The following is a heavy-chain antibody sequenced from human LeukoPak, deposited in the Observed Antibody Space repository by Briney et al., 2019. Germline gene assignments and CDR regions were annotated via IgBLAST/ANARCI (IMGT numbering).Heavy chain of an antibody. CDR1: GFTFSDYY. CDR3: ARCPTHYYGSGSYSPLHYFDY. D-gene: IGHD3-10*01. CDR2: ISSSGSTI. J-gene: IGHJ4*02. Sequence: GGSLRLSCAASGFTFSDYYMSWIRQAPGKGLEWVSYISSSGSTIYYADSVKGRFTISRDTAKNSLYLQINSLRAEDTAVYYCARCPTHYYGSGSYSPLHYFDYWGQGTLVTVSS. V-gene: IGHV3-11*01.